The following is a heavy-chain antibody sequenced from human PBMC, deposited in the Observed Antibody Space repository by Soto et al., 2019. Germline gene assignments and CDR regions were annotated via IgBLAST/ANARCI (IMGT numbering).Heavy chain of an antibody. Sequence: PSETLSLTCTVSGGSISSYYWSWIRQPPGKGLEWIGYIYYSGSTNYNPSHKSRVTISVDTSKNLFSLNLTSVTAADTAIYYCTRANWYSEYWGQGTLVTVSS. CDR3: TRANWYSEY. CDR1: GGSISSYY. V-gene: IGHV4-59*01. J-gene: IGHJ4*02. CDR2: IYYSGST. D-gene: IGHD7-27*01.